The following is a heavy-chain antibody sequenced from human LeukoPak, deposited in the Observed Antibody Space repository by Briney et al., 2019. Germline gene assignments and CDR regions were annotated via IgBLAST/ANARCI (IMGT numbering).Heavy chain of an antibody. Sequence: SETLSLTCTVSGGSISSGDYYWSWIRQPPGKGLEWIGFIYYSGSTYYNPSLKSRVTISVDTSQNHFSLKLSSMTAADTAVYYCASEYSSSSGWFDPWGQGTLVTVSS. J-gene: IGHJ5*02. CDR1: GGSISSGDYY. V-gene: IGHV4-30-4*01. D-gene: IGHD6-6*01. CDR3: ASEYSSSSGWFDP. CDR2: IYYSGST.